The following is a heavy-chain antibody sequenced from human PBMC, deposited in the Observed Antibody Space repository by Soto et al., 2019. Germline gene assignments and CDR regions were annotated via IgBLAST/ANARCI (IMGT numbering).Heavy chain of an antibody. D-gene: IGHD1-20*01. CDR3: AHRRGGYNWDDAHFDY. CDR1: GFSLSTSGVG. CDR2: IYWDDDK. J-gene: IGHJ4*02. Sequence: QITLKESGPPLVKPTQALALTCTFSGFSLSTSGVGVGWIRQPPGKALEWLAVIYWDDDKRYSPSLKNRLTITKDTSRNQVVLTMTNMDPVDTATYYCAHRRGGYNWDDAHFDYWGQGPLVTVSS. V-gene: IGHV2-5*02.